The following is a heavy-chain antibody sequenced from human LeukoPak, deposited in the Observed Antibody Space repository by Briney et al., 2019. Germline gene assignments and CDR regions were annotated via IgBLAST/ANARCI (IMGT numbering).Heavy chain of an antibody. D-gene: IGHD5-12*01. Sequence: PSETLSLTCAVYGGSFSGYYWSWIRQPPGKGLEWIGEINHSGSTNYNPSLKSRVTISVDTSKNQFSLKLSSVTAADTAVYYCARGRVATISPRGPFDYWGQGTLVTVSS. CDR1: GGSFSGYY. V-gene: IGHV4-34*01. CDR3: ARGRVATISPRGPFDY. CDR2: INHSGST. J-gene: IGHJ4*02.